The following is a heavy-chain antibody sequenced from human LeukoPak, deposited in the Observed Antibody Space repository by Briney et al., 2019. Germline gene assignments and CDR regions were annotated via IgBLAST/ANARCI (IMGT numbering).Heavy chain of an antibody. CDR1: GGSIRNGSYY. J-gene: IGHJ4*02. V-gene: IGHV4-61*02. Sequence: SQTLSLTCTVSGGSIRNGSYYWSWIRQPAGKGLEWIGRIYTSGSSNYNPFHKSRVTISVDTYKNQFSLKLSSVTAADTAVYYCARAGGLQPDYWGQGTLVTVSS. CDR2: IYTSGSS. D-gene: IGHD5-24*01. CDR3: ARAGGLQPDY.